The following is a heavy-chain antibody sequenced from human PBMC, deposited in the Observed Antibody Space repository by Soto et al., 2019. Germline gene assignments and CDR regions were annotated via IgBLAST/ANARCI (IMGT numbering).Heavy chain of an antibody. CDR1: GYTFTSYD. Sequence: ASVKVSCKASGYTFTSYDINWVRQATGQGLEWMGWMNPNSGNTGYAQKFQGRVTMTRNTSISTAYMELSSLRSEDTAVYYCARGPPKQWLVRHNWFDPWGQGTLVTVSS. D-gene: IGHD6-19*01. V-gene: IGHV1-8*01. CDR2: MNPNSGNT. J-gene: IGHJ5*02. CDR3: ARGPPKQWLVRHNWFDP.